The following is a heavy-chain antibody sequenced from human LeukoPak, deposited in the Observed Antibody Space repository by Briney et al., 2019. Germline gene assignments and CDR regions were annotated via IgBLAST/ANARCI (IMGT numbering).Heavy chain of an antibody. CDR1: GFTFSSYG. Sequence: GRSLRLSCAASGFTFSSYGMHWVRQAPGKGLEWVAVISYDGSNKYYADSVKGRFTISRDNSKNTLYLQMNSLRAEDTAVYYCAKDGAPWRGLGSYPQFDPWGQGTVVIVSS. D-gene: IGHD3-10*01. V-gene: IGHV3-30*18. J-gene: IGHJ5*02. CDR2: ISYDGSNK. CDR3: AKDGAPWRGLGSYPQFDP.